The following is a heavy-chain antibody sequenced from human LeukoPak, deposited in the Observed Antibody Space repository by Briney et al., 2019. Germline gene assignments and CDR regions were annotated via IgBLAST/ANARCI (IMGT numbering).Heavy chain of an antibody. Sequence: PSETLSLTCTVSGGSISDNIYYWSWIRQPAGKGLEWIGRIYTSGSTNYNPSLKSRVTISVDTSKNQFSLKLSSVTAADTAVYYCAREGQHVGSSGWFENWFDPWGQGTLVTVSS. V-gene: IGHV4-61*02. CDR3: AREGQHVGSSGWFENWFDP. CDR1: GGSISDNIYY. CDR2: IYTSGST. D-gene: IGHD6-6*01. J-gene: IGHJ5*02.